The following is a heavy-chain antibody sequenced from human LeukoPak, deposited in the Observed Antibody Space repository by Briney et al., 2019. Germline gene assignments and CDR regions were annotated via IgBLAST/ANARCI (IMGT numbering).Heavy chain of an antibody. CDR1: GGTFSSYA. V-gene: IGHV1-69*13. D-gene: IGHD3-22*01. Sequence: GALVKVSCKASGGTFSSYAISWVRQAPGQGLEWMGGLIPIFGTANYAQKFQGRVTITADESTSTAYMELSSLRSEDTAVYYCARDRGYYYDSSGYYGYFDYWGQGTLVTVSS. CDR2: LIPIFGTA. CDR3: ARDRGYYYDSSGYYGYFDY. J-gene: IGHJ4*02.